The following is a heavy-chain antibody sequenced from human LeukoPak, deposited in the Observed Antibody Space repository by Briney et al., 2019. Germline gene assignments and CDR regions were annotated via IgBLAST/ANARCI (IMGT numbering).Heavy chain of an antibody. CDR3: AREGYYGSGSPPSLYFDY. CDR1: GNYW. J-gene: IGHJ4*02. Sequence: GGSLRLSCAASGNYWMHWVRQAPGKGLVWVSHINSDGSWTSYADSVKGRFTISKDNSRSTLYLQMNSLRPEDTAIYYCAREGYYGSGSPPSLYFDYWGQGTLVTVSS. D-gene: IGHD3-10*01. CDR2: INSDGSWT. V-gene: IGHV3-74*01.